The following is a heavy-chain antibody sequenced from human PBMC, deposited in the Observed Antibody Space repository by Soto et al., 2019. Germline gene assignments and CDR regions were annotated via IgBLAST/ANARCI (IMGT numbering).Heavy chain of an antibody. CDR3: ARLNGDYAFWFDP. D-gene: IGHD4-17*01. CDR2: IYPGDSDT. Sequence: KVSCKASGYTFTGYYMHWVRQMPGKGLEWMGIIYPGDSDTRYSPSFQGQVTISADKSISTAYLQWSSLKASDTAMYYCARLNGDYAFWFDPWGQGTLVTVSS. V-gene: IGHV5-51*01. J-gene: IGHJ5*02. CDR1: GYTFTGYY.